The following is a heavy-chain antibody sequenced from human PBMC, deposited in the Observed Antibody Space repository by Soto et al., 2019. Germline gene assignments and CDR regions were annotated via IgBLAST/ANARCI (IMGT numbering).Heavy chain of an antibody. CDR2: INHSGST. CDR1: GGSFSGYY. J-gene: IGHJ4*02. CDR3: ARGYGRTFDS. Sequence: QVQLQQWGAGLLKPSETLSLTCAVYGGSFSGYYWSWIRQPPGKGLAWIGEINHSGSTNYNPSLKSRVTISLDTSKNQFSLKLSSVTAADTAVYYCARGYGRTFDSWGQGTLVTVSS. V-gene: IGHV4-34*01. D-gene: IGHD3-10*01.